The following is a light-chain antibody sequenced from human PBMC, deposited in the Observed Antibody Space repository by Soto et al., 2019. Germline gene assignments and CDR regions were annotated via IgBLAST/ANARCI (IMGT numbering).Light chain of an antibody. J-gene: IGKJ5*01. Sequence: EIVLTQSPATLSLSPGEGATLSCRASQTFSSHLAWYQQKPGQAPRLLIYDASKRATGIPARFSGRGSGTDFTLPISSLEPEDFAVYYCQVRSNGPPGITFGQGTRLEIK. CDR1: QTFSSH. CDR2: DAS. V-gene: IGKV3-11*01. CDR3: QVRSNGPPGIT.